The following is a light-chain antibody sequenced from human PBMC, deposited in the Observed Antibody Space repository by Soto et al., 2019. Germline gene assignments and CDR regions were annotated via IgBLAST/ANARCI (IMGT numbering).Light chain of an antibody. CDR1: QSVSSY. CDR2: GAS. V-gene: IGKV3-20*01. CDR3: QQYTGPPTT. J-gene: IGKJ5*01. Sequence: EIVLTQSPDTLSLSPGERATLSCRASQSVSSYLAWYQQKPGQAPRLLIYGASTRAAGIPDRFSGSGSGTDFTLTITRLEPEDSAVYFCQQYTGPPTTFGQGTRLEI.